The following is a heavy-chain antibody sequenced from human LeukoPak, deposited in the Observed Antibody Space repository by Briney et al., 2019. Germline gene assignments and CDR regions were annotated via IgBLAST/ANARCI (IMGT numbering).Heavy chain of an antibody. CDR3: AKLGDDFWSGCYPYYYYYGMDV. D-gene: IGHD3-3*01. CDR2: ISSSSSYI. Sequence: GGSLRLSCAASGFTFSSYSMNWVRQAPGKGLEWVSSISSSSSYIYYADSVKGRFTISRDNAKNSLYLQMNSLRAEDTAVYYCAKLGDDFWSGCYPYYYYYGMDVWGQGTTVTVSS. V-gene: IGHV3-21*01. J-gene: IGHJ6*02. CDR1: GFTFSSYS.